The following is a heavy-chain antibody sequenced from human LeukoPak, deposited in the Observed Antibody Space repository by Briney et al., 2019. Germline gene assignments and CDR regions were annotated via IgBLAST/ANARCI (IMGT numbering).Heavy chain of an antibody. CDR2: ISSSSSYI. D-gene: IGHD3-22*01. J-gene: IGHJ4*02. V-gene: IGHV3-21*01. CDR1: GFTFSSYS. CDR3: ARVGDSSVSDY. Sequence: GGSLRLSCAASGFTFSSYSMNWVRQAPGKGLEWVSSISSSSSYIYYADSVKGRFTISRDNAKNSLYLQMDSLRAEDAAVYYCARVGDSSVSDYWGQGTLVAVSS.